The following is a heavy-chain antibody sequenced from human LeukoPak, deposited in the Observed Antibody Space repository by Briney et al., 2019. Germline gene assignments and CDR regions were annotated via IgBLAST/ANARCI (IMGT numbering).Heavy chain of an antibody. D-gene: IGHD2-21*02. Sequence: SETLSLTCTVSGYSISSGYYWGWIRQPPGKGLEWIGSIYHSGSTYYNPSLKSRVTISVDTSKNQFSLKLSSVTAADTAVYYCARMDCGGDCYIKDYWGQGTLVTVSS. CDR1: GYSISSGYY. J-gene: IGHJ4*02. V-gene: IGHV4-38-2*02. CDR2: IYHSGST. CDR3: ARMDCGGDCYIKDY.